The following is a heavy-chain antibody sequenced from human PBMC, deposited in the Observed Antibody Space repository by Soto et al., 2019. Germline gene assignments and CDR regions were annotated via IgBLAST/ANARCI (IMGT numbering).Heavy chain of an antibody. Sequence: GGSLRLSCAASGFTFSSYGMHWVRQAPGKGLEWVAVIWYDGSNKYYADSVKGRFTISRDNSKNTLYLQMNSLRAEDTAVYYCAREGFSSTSCYEMYYYYYYMDVWGKGTTVTVSS. D-gene: IGHD2-2*01. CDR3: AREGFSSTSCYEMYYYYYYMDV. V-gene: IGHV3-33*01. CDR1: GFTFSSYG. J-gene: IGHJ6*03. CDR2: IWYDGSNK.